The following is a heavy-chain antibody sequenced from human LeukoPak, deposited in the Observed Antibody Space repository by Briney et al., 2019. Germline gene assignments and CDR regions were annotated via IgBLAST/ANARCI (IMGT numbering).Heavy chain of an antibody. V-gene: IGHV1-18*01. J-gene: IGHJ3*02. CDR1: GYTFTSYG. D-gene: IGHD3-10*01. CDR2: ISAYNGNT. CDR3: ARTAMVRGVIINGDDAFDI. Sequence: ASVKVSCKASGYTFTSYGISWVRQAPGQGLEWMGWISAYNGNTNYAQKLQGRVTMTTDTSTSTAYMELRSLRSDDTAGYYCARTAMVRGVIINGDDAFDIWGQGTMVTVSS.